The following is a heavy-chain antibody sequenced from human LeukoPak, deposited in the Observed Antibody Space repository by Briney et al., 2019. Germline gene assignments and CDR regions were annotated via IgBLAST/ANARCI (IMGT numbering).Heavy chain of an antibody. CDR2: INPNSGGT. J-gene: IGHJ6*03. CDR3: ARDLGGDIVVVPAAISGSYYYYYYMDV. CDR1: GYTFTGYY. D-gene: IGHD2-2*02. Sequence: GAVKVSCKASGYTFTGYYMHWVRQAPGQGLDWMGWINPNSGGTNYAQKFQGRVTMTRDTSISTAYMELSRLRSDDTAVYYCARDLGGDIVVVPAAISGSYYYYYYMDVWGKGTTVTVSS. V-gene: IGHV1-2*02.